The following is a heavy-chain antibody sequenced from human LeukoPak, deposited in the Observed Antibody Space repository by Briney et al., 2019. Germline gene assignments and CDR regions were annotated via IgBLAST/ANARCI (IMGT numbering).Heavy chain of an antibody. D-gene: IGHD2-2*01. V-gene: IGHV3-23*01. Sequence: GGSLRLSCAASGFTVSINYMSWVRQTPGKGLEWVSAISGSGGSPYYADSVKGLFTISRDNSKNTLYLQMNSLRAEDTAVYYCATHCSSVSCSLATFDIWGQGTMVTVSS. CDR3: ATHCSSVSCSLATFDI. CDR2: ISGSGGSP. CDR1: GFTVSINY. J-gene: IGHJ3*02.